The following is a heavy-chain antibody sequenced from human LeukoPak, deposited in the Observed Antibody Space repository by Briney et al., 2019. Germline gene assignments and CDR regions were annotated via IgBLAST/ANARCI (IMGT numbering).Heavy chain of an antibody. J-gene: IGHJ4*02. CDR1: GYTFTSYY. V-gene: IGHV1-2*02. CDR3: ARVLNYYDSSGYFPLAF. D-gene: IGHD3-22*01. CDR2: INPNSSGT. Sequence: ASVKVSCKASGYTFTSYYMHWVRQAPGQGLEWMGWINPNSSGTNYAQKFQGRVTMTRDTSISTAYMELSRLRSDDTAVYYCARVLNYYDSSGYFPLAFWGQGTLVTVSS.